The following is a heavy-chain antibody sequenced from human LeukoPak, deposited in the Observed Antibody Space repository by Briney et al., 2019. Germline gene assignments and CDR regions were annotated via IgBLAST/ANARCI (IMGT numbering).Heavy chain of an antibody. D-gene: IGHD2/OR15-2a*01. CDR3: ARGNSYTWHY. Sequence: SETLSLTCTVSGGSISSSSYYWGWIRQPPGKGLEWIGEIYHSGSTNYNPSLKSRVTISVDTCKNQFSLKLSSVTAADTAVYFCARGNSYTWHYWGQGTLVTVSS. J-gene: IGHJ4*02. V-gene: IGHV4-39*07. CDR1: GGSISSSSYY. CDR2: IYHSGST.